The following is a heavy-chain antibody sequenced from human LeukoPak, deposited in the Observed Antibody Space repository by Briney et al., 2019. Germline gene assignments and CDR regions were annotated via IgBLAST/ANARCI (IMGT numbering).Heavy chain of an antibody. J-gene: IGHJ4*02. CDR2: ISNDGSIT. Sequence: GGSLRLSCAASGFTFSSYGMLWVRQAPGKGLEWVAVISNDGSITKYGDSVKGRFTISRDNSKNTLYVQMNSLRTDDAAVYYCAKSKSPYPMDYIFDFWGQGTLVTVSS. V-gene: IGHV3-30*18. CDR3: AKSKSPYPMDYIFDF. CDR1: GFTFSSYG. D-gene: IGHD4-11*01.